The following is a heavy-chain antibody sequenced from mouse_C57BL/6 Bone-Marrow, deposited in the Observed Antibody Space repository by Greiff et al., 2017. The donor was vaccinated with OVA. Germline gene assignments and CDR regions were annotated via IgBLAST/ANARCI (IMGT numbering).Heavy chain of an antibody. J-gene: IGHJ1*03. V-gene: IGHV1-76*01. CDR3: ARRYYGSSPWYFDV. Sequence: QVQLQQSGAELVRPGASVKLSCKASGYTFTDYYINWVKQSPGQGLEWIARIYPGSGNTYYNEKFKGKATLTAEKSSSTAYMQLSSLTSEDSAVYFCARRYYGSSPWYFDVWGTGTTVTVSS. D-gene: IGHD1-1*01. CDR2: IYPGSGNT. CDR1: GYTFTDYY.